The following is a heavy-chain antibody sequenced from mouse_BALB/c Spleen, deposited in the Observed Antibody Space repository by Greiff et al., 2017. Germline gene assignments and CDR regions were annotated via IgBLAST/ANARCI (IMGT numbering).Heavy chain of an antibody. J-gene: IGHJ3*01. CDR2: ISSGGST. CDR1: GFTFSSYA. D-gene: IGHD2-4*01. CDR3: ARAPSTMITRTAWFAY. Sequence: DVKLVESGGGLVKPGGSLKLSCAASGFTFSSYAMSWVRQTPEKRLEWVASISSGGSTYYPDSVKGRFTISRDNARNILYLQMSSLRSEDTAMYYCARAPSTMITRTAWFAYWGQGTLVTVSA. V-gene: IGHV5-6-5*01.